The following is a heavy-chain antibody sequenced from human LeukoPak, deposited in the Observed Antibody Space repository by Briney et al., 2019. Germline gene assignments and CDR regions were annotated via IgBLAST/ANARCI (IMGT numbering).Heavy chain of an antibody. CDR1: GNTFMTDR. V-gene: IGHV1-3*04. D-gene: IGHD3-3*01. CDR2: IITGNGDT. J-gene: IGHJ6*02. CDR3: ARENVGSGYYTSYYYYGMDV. Sequence: GASVKVSCKASGNTFMTDRLHWVRQAPGQGLEWMGWIITGNGDTKSSQKFQGRVTITRDTSASTVYMVLGSLTSEDTAVYYCARENVGSGYYTSYYYYGMDVWGQGTTVTVSS.